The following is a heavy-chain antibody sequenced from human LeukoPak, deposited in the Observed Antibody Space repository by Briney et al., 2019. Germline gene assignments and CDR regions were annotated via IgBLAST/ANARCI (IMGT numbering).Heavy chain of an antibody. Sequence: GGSLRLSCAASGFTFVGISWTWFAQAPGKGLEWFSYISSSSSTIYYADSVKGRFTISRDNAKNSLYLQMNSLRAEDTAVYYCASYDFWSGSRFFDYWGQGTLVTVSS. CDR2: ISSSSSTI. J-gene: IGHJ4*02. CDR1: GFTFVGIS. CDR3: ASYDFWSGSRFFDY. V-gene: IGHV3-48*01. D-gene: IGHD3-3*01.